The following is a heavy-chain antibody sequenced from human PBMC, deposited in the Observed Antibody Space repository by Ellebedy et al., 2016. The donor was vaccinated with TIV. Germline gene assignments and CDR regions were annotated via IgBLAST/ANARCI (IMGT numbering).Heavy chain of an antibody. D-gene: IGHD3-10*01. CDR3: ARGKYHGSGGLADY. V-gene: IGHV3-9*01. Sequence: PGGSLRLSCAASGFIFDDYAIHWVRQAPGKGLEWVSCISWNSAIIRYADSVKGRFTISRDNAKNSLYLQMNSLKPEDTALYYCARGKYHGSGGLADYWGQGTLVTVPS. CDR1: GFIFDDYA. CDR2: ISWNSAII. J-gene: IGHJ4*02.